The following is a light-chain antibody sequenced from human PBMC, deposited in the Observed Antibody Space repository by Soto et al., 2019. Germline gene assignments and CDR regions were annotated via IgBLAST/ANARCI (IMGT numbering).Light chain of an antibody. J-gene: IGLJ1*01. CDR3: CSYAGSYTYV. CDR2: EVS. V-gene: IGLV2-23*02. Sequence: QSALTQPASVSGSPGQSITISCTGTSSDVGSYNFVSWYQQHPGKAPKLMIYEVSKRPSGVSNGFSGSKSGNTASLTISWLQAEDEADYYCCSYAGSYTYVFGTGTKFTVL. CDR1: SSDVGSYNF.